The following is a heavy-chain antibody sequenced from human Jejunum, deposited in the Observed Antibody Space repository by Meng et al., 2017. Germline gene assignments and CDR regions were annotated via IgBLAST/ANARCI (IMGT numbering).Heavy chain of an antibody. V-gene: IGHV3-48*03. CDR1: EFTFSNYE. J-gene: IGHJ4*02. CDR2: ISSTGTTI. D-gene: IGHD6-19*01. CDR3: ARFGYSSGWYRPDY. Sequence: GESLKISCGASEFTFSNYEMNWVRQAPGKGLEWVSYISSTGTTIYYADSVKGRFTISRDNTKNSLYLQMNSLRAEDTAIYYCARFGYSSGWYRPDYWGQGTLVTVSS.